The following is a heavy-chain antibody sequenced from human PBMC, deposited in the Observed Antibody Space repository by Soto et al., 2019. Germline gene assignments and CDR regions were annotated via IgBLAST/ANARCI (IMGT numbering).Heavy chain of an antibody. CDR1: GYTFTSYG. Sequence: EASVKVSCKASGYTFTSYGISWVRQAPGQGLEWMGWISAYNGNTNYAQKLQGRVTMTTDTSTSTAYMELRSLRSDDTAVYYCARVLSPLGGVSSIGIWAQGTMVTVSS. CDR2: ISAYNGNT. CDR3: ARVLSPLGGVSSIGI. D-gene: IGHD3-16*01. V-gene: IGHV1-18*01. J-gene: IGHJ3*02.